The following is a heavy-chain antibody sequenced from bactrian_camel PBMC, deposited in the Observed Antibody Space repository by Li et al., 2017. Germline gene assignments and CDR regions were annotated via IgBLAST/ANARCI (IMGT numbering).Heavy chain of an antibody. D-gene: IGHD2*01. J-gene: IGHJ4*01. V-gene: IGHV3S54*01. CDR3: LVGFDY. Sequence: HVQLVESGGDSVQAGGSLRLSCAASGYRYSGSCMGWFRQAPGKEREGVAGIYTGGGSTYYADSVRGRFTISRDNSRSTVILELTSLTIEDTAMYYCLVGFDYWGQGTQVTVS. CDR2: IYTGGGST. CDR1: GYRYSGSC.